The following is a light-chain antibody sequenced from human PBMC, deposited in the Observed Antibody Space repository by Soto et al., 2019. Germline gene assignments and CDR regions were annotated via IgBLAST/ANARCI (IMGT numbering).Light chain of an antibody. CDR2: SND. CDR1: TSNIGSNT. Sequence: QSVLTQPPSASGTPGQRATISCSGTTSNIGSNTVSWYQHLPGTAPKLLIYSNDQRPSGVPDRFSGSKSGTSASLAISGLLSEDEADYYCAIWDLTLSAWVFGGGTKLTVL. CDR3: AIWDLTLSAWV. V-gene: IGLV1-44*01. J-gene: IGLJ3*02.